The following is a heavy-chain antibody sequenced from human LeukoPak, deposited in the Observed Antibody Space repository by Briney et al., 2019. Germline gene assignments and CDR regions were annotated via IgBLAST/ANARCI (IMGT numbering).Heavy chain of an antibody. D-gene: IGHD6-19*01. CDR2: IIPILGIA. J-gene: IGHJ4*02. CDR3: ARAGSSGSQGGY. V-gene: IGHV1-69*04. CDR1: GGTFSSYA. Sequence: ASVKVSCKASGGTFSSYAISWVRQAPGQGLEWMGRIIPILGIANYAQKFQGRVTITADKSTSTAYMELSSLRSEDTAVYYCARAGSSGSQGGYWGQGTLVTVSS.